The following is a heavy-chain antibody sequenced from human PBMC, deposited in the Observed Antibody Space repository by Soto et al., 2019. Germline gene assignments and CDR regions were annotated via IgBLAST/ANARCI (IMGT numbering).Heavy chain of an antibody. CDR2: ISSDGYTK. J-gene: IGHJ4*02. CDR1: GFTFSTFA. Sequence: QVQLVESGGGVVQPGRSLRLSCSASGFTFSTFAVHWVRQAPGKGLEWVAVISSDGYTKYYTDSVKGRFTISRDNSKNTLFLQMNGLRTEDTAMYYCARAPTSRLDYWGQGNLVTVSS. V-gene: IGHV3-30-3*01. CDR3: ARAPTSRLDY.